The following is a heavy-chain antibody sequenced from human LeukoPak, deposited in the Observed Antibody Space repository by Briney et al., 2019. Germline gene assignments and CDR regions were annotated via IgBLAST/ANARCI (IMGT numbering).Heavy chain of an antibody. CDR3: AKDWSQFSRVFDCFDS. J-gene: IGHJ4*02. CDR1: GFPFETNA. V-gene: IGHV3-23*01. D-gene: IGHD2-21*01. Sequence: PGGSLRLSCATSGFPFETNAMSWVRQAPGKGLEWVATIGNTETFYADSVTGRFTISRDNSKNTVNLQMNRLRAEDTAIYYCAKDWSQFSRVFDCFDSWGQGTLVTVS. CDR2: IGNTET.